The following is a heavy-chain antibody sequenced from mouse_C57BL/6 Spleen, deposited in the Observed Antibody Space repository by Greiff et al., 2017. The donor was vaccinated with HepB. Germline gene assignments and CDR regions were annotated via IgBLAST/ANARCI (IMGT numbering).Heavy chain of an antibody. V-gene: IGHV1-15*01. CDR3: TRPLTGHFDY. CDR2: IDPETGGT. D-gene: IGHD4-1*01. Sequence: VQLQQSGAELVRPGASVTLSCKASGYTFTDYEMHWVKQTPVHGLEWIGAIDPETGGTAYNQKFKGKAILTADKSSSTAYMELRSLTSEDSAVYYCTRPLTGHFDYWGQGTTLTVSS. J-gene: IGHJ2*01. CDR1: GYTFTDYE.